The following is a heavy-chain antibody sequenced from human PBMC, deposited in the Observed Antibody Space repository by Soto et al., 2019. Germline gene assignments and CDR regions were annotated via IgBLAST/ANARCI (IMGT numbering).Heavy chain of an antibody. V-gene: IGHV4-31*03. J-gene: IGHJ3*02. D-gene: IGHD3-22*01. CDR1: GVSISSGGYF. CDR3: ARNDYDSSPYLSRRQHALDI. CDR2: IYYSGST. Sequence: NPSETLSLTCTVSGVSISSGGYFWSWIRQLPGKGLEWIGYIYYSGSTYYNPSLKSRVSISVEASMNQISLRLSSVTAADTAVYYCARNDYDSSPYLSRRQHALDIWGQGTMVTVSS.